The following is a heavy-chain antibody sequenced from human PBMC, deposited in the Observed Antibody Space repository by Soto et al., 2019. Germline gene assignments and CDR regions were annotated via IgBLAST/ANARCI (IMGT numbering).Heavy chain of an antibody. CDR2: IDPSDSYT. V-gene: IGHV5-10-1*01. CDR3: ARQDPRLRYFDP. J-gene: IGHJ5*02. CDR1: GYSFTSYW. Sequence: PGESLKISCKGSGYSFTSYWISWVRQMPGKGLEWMGRIDPSDSYTNYSPSFQGHVTISADKSISTAYLQWSSLKASDTAMHYCARQDPRLRYFDPWGQGTLVTVSS. D-gene: IGHD1-1*01.